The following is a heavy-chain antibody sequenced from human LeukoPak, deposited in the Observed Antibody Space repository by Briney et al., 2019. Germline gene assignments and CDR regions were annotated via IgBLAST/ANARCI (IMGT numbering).Heavy chain of an antibody. CDR1: GFPFSDYV. Sequence: GGSLRLSCAASGFPFSDYVMHWVRQAPGKGLEWVSVIRYDGNNKYYADSVKGRLTISRDNAKNSLYLQMNSLRAGDTAVYYCARGAQGTFDIWGQGTMVTVSS. V-gene: IGHV3-33*01. CDR2: IRYDGNNK. CDR3: ARGAQGTFDI. J-gene: IGHJ3*02. D-gene: IGHD3-10*01.